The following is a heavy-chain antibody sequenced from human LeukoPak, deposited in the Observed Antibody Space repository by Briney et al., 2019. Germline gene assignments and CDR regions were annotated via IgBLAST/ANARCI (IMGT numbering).Heavy chain of an antibody. J-gene: IGHJ4*02. CDR2: IRYDGSNK. CDR1: GFTFSSYG. D-gene: IGHD2-15*01. V-gene: IGHV3-30*02. Sequence: GGSLRLSCAASGFTFSSYGMHWVRQAPGKGLEWVAFIRYDGSNKYYADSVKGRFTISRDNSNNTLYLQMNSLRAEDTAVYYCAKELPRGRLLDYWGQGTLVTVSS. CDR3: AKELPRGRLLDY.